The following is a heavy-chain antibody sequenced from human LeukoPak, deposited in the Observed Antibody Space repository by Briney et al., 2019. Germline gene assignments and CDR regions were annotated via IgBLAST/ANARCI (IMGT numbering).Heavy chain of an antibody. D-gene: IGHD3-10*01. CDR3: ARDLSYYYGSGSYSIGGLPGDY. V-gene: IGHV4-39*07. J-gene: IGHJ4*02. CDR2: IYYSGRT. CDR1: GRSISSNSYY. Sequence: SETLSLTCTVSGRSISSNSYYWGWMRQPPGKGLEWIGSIYYSGRTYFNPSLKSRVTISLDTSKNQFSLKLSSVTAADTAVYYCARDLSYYYGSGSYSIGGLPGDYWGQGTLVTVSS.